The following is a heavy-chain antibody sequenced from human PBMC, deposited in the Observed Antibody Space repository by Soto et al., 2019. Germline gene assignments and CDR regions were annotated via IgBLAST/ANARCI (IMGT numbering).Heavy chain of an antibody. J-gene: IGHJ5*02. D-gene: IGHD2-15*01. CDR1: GGTFSSYA. V-gene: IGHV1-69*13. CDR3: ASEYCSGGSCYP. Sequence: GASVKVSCKASGGTFSSYAISWVRQAPGQGLEWMGGIIPIFGTANYAQKFQGRVTITADESTSTAYMELSSLRSEDTAVYYCASEYCSGGSCYPWGQGTLVTVSS. CDR2: IIPIFGTA.